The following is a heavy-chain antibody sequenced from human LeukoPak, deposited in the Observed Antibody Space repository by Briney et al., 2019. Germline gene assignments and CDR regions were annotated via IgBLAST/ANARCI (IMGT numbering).Heavy chain of an antibody. Sequence: GPSLRLSCAASGFTFSSYGMHWVRQAPGKGLEWVAVIWHDESKKYYADSVEGRFTISRDTSKNTLYLQMNSLRVEDTAVYYCARDGTLGASGSYYNLPYWGQGTLVTVSS. CDR2: IWHDESKK. J-gene: IGHJ4*02. D-gene: IGHD3-10*01. CDR1: GFTFSSYG. CDR3: ARDGTLGASGSYYNLPY. V-gene: IGHV3-33*01.